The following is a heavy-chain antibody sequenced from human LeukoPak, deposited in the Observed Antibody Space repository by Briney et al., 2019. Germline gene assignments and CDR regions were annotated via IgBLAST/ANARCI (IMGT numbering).Heavy chain of an antibody. CDR1: GFTFSSYG. J-gene: IGHJ4*02. D-gene: IGHD5-12*01. Sequence: QSGGSLRLSCAASGFTFSSYGMHWVRQAPGKGLEWVAVISYDGSNEYYVDSVKGRFTISRDNSKNTLYLQMNGLRAEDTAVYYCAKAHLAATIMTELDSWGQGTLVTVSS. V-gene: IGHV3-30*18. CDR3: AKAHLAATIMTELDS. CDR2: ISYDGSNE.